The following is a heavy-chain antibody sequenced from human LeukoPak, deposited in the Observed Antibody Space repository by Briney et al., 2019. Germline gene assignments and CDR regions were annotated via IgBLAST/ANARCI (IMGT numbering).Heavy chain of an antibody. D-gene: IGHD3-16*01. CDR3: AKVRVDAYVSPNDY. CDR2: ISYDGSNQ. V-gene: IGHV3-30*18. J-gene: IGHJ4*02. CDR1: GFTFSSYG. Sequence: GRSLRLSCAASGFTFSSYGMHWVRQAPGMGLEWVAIISYDGSNQYYADSVKGRFTISRDNSRNTLYLQMNSLRAEDTALYYCAKVRVDAYVSPNDYWGQGTLVTVSS.